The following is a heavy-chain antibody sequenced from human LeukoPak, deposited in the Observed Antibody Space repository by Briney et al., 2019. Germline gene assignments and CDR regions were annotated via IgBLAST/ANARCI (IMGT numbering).Heavy chain of an antibody. Sequence: PGRSLRLSCAASGFTFSSYAMSWVRQAPGKGLEWVSAISGSGGSTYYADSVKGRFTISRDNSKNTLYLQMNSLRAEDTAVYYCAKVRPVRFLEWLLSPPDYWGQGTLVTVSS. J-gene: IGHJ4*02. CDR1: GFTFSSYA. V-gene: IGHV3-23*01. D-gene: IGHD3-3*01. CDR2: ISGSGGST. CDR3: AKVRPVRFLEWLLSPPDY.